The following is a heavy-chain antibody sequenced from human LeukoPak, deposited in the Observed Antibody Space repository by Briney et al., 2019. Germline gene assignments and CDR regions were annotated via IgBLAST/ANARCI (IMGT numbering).Heavy chain of an antibody. Sequence: SATLSLTCTVSGGSISFSTYYWGWIRQPPGKGLEWIGSIYYSGSTYYNPSLKSRVSISVDTSKNQFSLKLTSVTAADTAVYYCASPSQDAFDIWGRGTVVTVSS. CDR3: ASPSQDAFDI. D-gene: IGHD2-2*01. CDR2: IYYSGST. J-gene: IGHJ3*02. CDR1: GGSISFSTYY. V-gene: IGHV4-39*01.